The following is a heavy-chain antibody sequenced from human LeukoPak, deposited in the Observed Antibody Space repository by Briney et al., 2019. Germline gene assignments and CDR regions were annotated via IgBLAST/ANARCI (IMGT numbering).Heavy chain of an antibody. CDR3: ARVMITFGGVIAFDY. J-gene: IGHJ4*02. Sequence: GGPLRLSCAASGFTFSSYWMSWVRQAPGKGLEWVANIRQDGSEKYYVDSVKGRFTISRDNAKNSLYLQMNSLRAEDTAVYYCARVMITFGGVIAFDYWGQGTLVTLSS. V-gene: IGHV3-7*04. CDR1: GFTFSSYW. D-gene: IGHD3-16*02. CDR2: IRQDGSEK.